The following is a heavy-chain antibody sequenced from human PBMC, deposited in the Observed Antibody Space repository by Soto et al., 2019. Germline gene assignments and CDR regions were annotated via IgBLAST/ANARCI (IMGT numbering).Heavy chain of an antibody. D-gene: IGHD3-3*02. CDR1: GDSVSNNSAA. V-gene: IGHV6-1*01. CDR2: TYYRSKWFN. J-gene: IGHJ5*02. Sequence: PSQTLSLTCANSGDSVSNNSAAWNWIRQSPSRGLEWLGRTYYRSKWFNNYALSVKGRITINPDTSKNQFSLQLNSVTPEDTAVYYCAREGRLAASIFHNWFDPWRQGTLVTVSS. CDR3: AREGRLAASIFHNWFDP.